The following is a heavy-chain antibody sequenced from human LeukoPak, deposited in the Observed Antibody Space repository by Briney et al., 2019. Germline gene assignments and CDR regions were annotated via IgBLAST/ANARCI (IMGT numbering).Heavy chain of an antibody. V-gene: IGHV4-59*01. CDR2: IYNTGAT. J-gene: IGHJ4*02. CDR1: GVSISSYY. D-gene: IGHD5-18*01. Sequence: SETLSLTCTVSGVSISSYYWSWLRLPPGKGLEWMGYIYNTGATYYNRSLKSRVTISLDTSKNQFSLKLSSVTAADAAVYYCARAVYSYGTGYYFDYWGQGALVTVSS. CDR3: ARAVYSYGTGYYFDY.